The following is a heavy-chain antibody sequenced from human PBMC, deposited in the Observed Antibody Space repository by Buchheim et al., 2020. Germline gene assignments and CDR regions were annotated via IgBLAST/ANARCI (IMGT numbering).Heavy chain of an antibody. J-gene: IGHJ6*02. V-gene: IGHV1-69*06. CDR1: GGTFSSYA. D-gene: IGHD6-19*01. CDR2: TIPIFGTA. CDR3: ARGYSSGWAAYYYGMDV. Sequence: QVQLVQSGAEVKKPGSSVKVSCKASGGTFSSYAISWVRQAPGQGLEWMGGTIPIFGTANYAQKFQGRVTITADKSPSTAYMELSSLRSEDTAVYYCARGYSSGWAAYYYGMDVWGQGTT.